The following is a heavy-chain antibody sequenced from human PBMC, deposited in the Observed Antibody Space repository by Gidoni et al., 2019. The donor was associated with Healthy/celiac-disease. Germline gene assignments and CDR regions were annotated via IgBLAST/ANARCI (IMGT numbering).Heavy chain of an antibody. CDR2: IYYSGGT. CDR3: ARRFTRITMIRGFDP. V-gene: IGHV4-39*01. Sequence: QLQLQESGPGLVKPSETLSLTCTVSDGSISSNSYYWGWIRQPPGKGLEWIGSIYYSGGTYYNPSLKSRVTISVDTSKNQFSLKLSSVTAADTAVYYCARRFTRITMIRGFDPWGQGTLVTVSS. D-gene: IGHD3-22*01. CDR1: DGSISSNSYY. J-gene: IGHJ5*02.